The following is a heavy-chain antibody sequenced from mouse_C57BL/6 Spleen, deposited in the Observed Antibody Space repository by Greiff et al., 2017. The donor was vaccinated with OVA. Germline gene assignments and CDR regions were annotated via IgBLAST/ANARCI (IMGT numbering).Heavy chain of an antibody. CDR2: IYPRSGNT. CDR1: GYTFTSYG. J-gene: IGHJ4*01. V-gene: IGHV1-81*01. Sequence: VKLQQSGAELARPGASVKLSCKASGYTFTSYGISWVKQRTGQGLEWIGEIYPRSGNTYYNETFKGKATLTADKSSSTAYMELRSLTSEDSAVYFCARGGYGSSYDAMDYWGQGTSVTVSS. D-gene: IGHD1-1*01. CDR3: ARGGYGSSYDAMDY.